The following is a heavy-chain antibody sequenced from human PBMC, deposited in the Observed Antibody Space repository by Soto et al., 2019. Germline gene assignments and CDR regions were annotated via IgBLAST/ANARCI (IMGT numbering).Heavy chain of an antibody. CDR3: ARDRRILTGYYRAIDR. Sequence: GASVKVSCKASGYTFTGYYIHWVRQAPGQGLEWMGWINPNSGGTNYAQKFQGRVTMTRDTSISTAYMELSRLRSDDTAVYYCARDRRILTGYYRAIDRWGKGTLVTV. J-gene: IGHJ5*02. V-gene: IGHV1-2*02. CDR2: INPNSGGT. CDR1: GYTFTGYY. D-gene: IGHD3-9*01.